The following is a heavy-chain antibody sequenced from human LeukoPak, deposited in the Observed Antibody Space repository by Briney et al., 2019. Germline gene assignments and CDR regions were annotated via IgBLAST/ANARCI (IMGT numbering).Heavy chain of an antibody. CDR3: ARQSRAAANWYFDL. D-gene: IGHD6-13*01. CDR2: IYYSGST. CDR1: GGSISSSSYY. Sequence: PSETLSLTCTVSGGSISSSSYYWGWIRQPPGKGLEWIGSIYYSGSTYYNPSLKSRVTISVDTSKNQFSLKLSSVTAADTAVYYYARQSRAAANWYFDLWGRGTLVTVSS. J-gene: IGHJ2*01. V-gene: IGHV4-39*01.